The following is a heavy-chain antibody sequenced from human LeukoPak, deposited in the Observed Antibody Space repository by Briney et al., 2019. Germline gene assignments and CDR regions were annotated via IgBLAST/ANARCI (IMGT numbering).Heavy chain of an antibody. D-gene: IGHD5-18*01. J-gene: IGHJ4*02. CDR3: AKRGYSSGPDYFDY. CDR1: GFTFSAHA. V-gene: IGHV3-23*01. CDR2: ISGSGDST. Sequence: GGSLRLSCAASGFTFSAHAMSWVRQAPGKGLEWVSAISGSGDSTSYADSVQGRFTISRDKSMNTLYLQMNSLRAEDTAVYYCAKRGYSSGPDYFDYWGQGTLVTVSS.